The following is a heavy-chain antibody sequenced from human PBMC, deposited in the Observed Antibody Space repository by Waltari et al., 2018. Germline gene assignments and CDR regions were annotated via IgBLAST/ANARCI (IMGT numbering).Heavy chain of an antibody. CDR3: ATDSSSWYGGNWFDP. V-gene: IGHV4-38-2*01. Sequence: QVQLQESGPGLVKPSETLSLTCAVSGYSISRGYYWGWIRQPPGKGLEWIGSIYHSGSTYYNPSLKSRVTISVDTSKNQFSLKLSSVTAADTAVYYCATDSSSWYGGNWFDPWGQGTLVTVSS. CDR2: IYHSGST. CDR1: GYSISRGYY. D-gene: IGHD6-13*01. J-gene: IGHJ5*02.